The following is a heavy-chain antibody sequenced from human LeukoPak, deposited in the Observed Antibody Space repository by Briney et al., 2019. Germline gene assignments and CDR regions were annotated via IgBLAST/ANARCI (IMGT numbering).Heavy chain of an antibody. CDR1: GFTFDDYA. J-gene: IGHJ4*02. CDR3: AKDTQGMTGGFDY. Sequence: GGSLRLSCAASGFTFDDYAMHWVRQAPGKGLEWVSGINWNSGTIGYADSVKGRFTIPRDNAKNSLYLQVSSLRTEDTALYYCAKDTQGMTGGFDYWGQGTLVTVSS. D-gene: IGHD4-23*01. V-gene: IGHV3-9*01. CDR2: INWNSGTI.